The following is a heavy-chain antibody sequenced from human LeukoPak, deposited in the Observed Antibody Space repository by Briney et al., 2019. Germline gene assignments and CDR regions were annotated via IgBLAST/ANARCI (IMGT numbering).Heavy chain of an antibody. V-gene: IGHV3-73*01. J-gene: IGHJ3*01. CDR2: IRGKADNYAT. D-gene: IGHD1-14*01. Sequence: PGGSLRLSCAASGFSFSGSAMRWVRQASGKGLEWVGRIRGKADNYATAYAASVRGRFTISRDDSKNTAYLQMNSLKVEDTAVYYCTRRITGPLGAFDLWGQGTVVTVSS. CDR3: TRRITGPLGAFDL. CDR1: GFSFSGSA.